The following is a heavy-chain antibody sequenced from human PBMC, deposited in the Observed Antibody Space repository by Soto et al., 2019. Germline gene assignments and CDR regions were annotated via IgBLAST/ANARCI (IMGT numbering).Heavy chain of an antibody. Sequence: GGSLRLSCAASGFTFSSYWMSWVRQAPGKGLEWVANIKQDGSEKYYVDSVKGRFTISRDNSKSTLYLQMNSLRAEDTAVYYCAKDVWVYRSSTSCYRFDPWGQGTLVTVSS. J-gene: IGHJ5*02. V-gene: IGHV3-7*03. CDR3: AKDVWVYRSSTSCYRFDP. CDR1: GFTFSSYW. D-gene: IGHD2-2*01. CDR2: IKQDGSEK.